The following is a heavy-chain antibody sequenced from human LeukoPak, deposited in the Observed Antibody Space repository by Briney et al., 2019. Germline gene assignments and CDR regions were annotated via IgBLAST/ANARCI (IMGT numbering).Heavy chain of an antibody. CDR2: ISSSSSTI. CDR3: AREGPMGIPEDF. J-gene: IGHJ4*02. D-gene: IGHD7-27*01. Sequence: GGSLRLSCAASGFTFSSNSMNWVRQAPGKGLEWVSFISSSSSTIYADSVKGRFTISRDNAKNSLYLQMNSLRAEDTAVYYCAREGPMGIPEDFWGQGTLVTVSS. CDR1: GFTFSSNS. V-gene: IGHV3-48*04.